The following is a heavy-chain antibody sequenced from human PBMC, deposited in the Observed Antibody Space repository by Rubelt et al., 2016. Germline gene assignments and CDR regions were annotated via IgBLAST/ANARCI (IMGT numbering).Heavy chain of an antibody. V-gene: IGHV3-74*01. CDR1: GFTFSNYW. Sequence: EVQLVESGGELIQPGGSLRLSCAASGFTFSNYWMHWVRQAPGKGLVWVARINSDGTTTTYADSVKGRFTISRDNAQNTLYLQMNKMRAEDTAVYYCGRDYRYSMDVWGQGTTVTVSS. CDR2: INSDGTTT. D-gene: IGHD1-14*01. J-gene: IGHJ6*02. CDR3: GRDYRYSMDV.